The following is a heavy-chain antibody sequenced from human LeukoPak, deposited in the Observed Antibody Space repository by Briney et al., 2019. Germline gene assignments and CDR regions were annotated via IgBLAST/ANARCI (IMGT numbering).Heavy chain of an antibody. J-gene: IGHJ4*02. CDR3: ARHVSAWDPAGY. V-gene: IGHV4-59*08. Sequence: SETLSLTCTVSGGSISSYYWSWIRQPPGKGLEWIGYIYYSGSTNYNPSLKSRVTISVDTSKNQFSLKLSSVTAADTAVYYCARHVSAWDPAGYWGQGTLVTVSS. CDR1: GGSISSYY. D-gene: IGHD1-26*01. CDR2: IYYSGST.